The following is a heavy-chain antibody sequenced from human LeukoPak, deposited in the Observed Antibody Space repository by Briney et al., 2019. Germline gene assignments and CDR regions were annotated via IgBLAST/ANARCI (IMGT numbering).Heavy chain of an antibody. CDR2: FDPEDGET. D-gene: IGHD3-22*01. J-gene: IGHJ1*01. Sequence: ASVKVSCKVSGYTLTESSMHWVRQAPGKGLEWMGGFDPEDGETIYAQKFQGRVTMTEDTSTDTAYMELSSLRSEDTAVYYCATKYYYDSSGYYYGATHAEYFQHWGQGTLVTVSS. V-gene: IGHV1-24*01. CDR3: ATKYYYDSSGYYYGATHAEYFQH. CDR1: GYTLTESS.